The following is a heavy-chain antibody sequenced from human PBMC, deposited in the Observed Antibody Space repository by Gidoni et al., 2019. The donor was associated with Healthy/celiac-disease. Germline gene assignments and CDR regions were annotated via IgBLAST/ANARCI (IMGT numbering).Heavy chain of an antibody. D-gene: IGHD7-27*01. J-gene: IGHJ4*02. CDR2: INHSGST. Sequence: QVQLQQWGAGLWKPSETLSLTCAVYGGSFSGYYWSWIRQPPGKGLEWIGEINHSGSTNYNPSLKSRVTISVDTSKNQFSLKLSSVTAADTAVYYCARLNLRSTGDRPDYWGQGTLVTVSS. CDR1: GGSFSGYY. V-gene: IGHV4-34*01. CDR3: ARLNLRSTGDRPDY.